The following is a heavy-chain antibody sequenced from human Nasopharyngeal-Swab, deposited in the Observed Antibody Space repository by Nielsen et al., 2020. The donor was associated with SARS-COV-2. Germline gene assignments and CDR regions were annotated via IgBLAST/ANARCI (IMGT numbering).Heavy chain of an antibody. CDR2: IHHSRPT. CDR1: GDSISGINW. CDR3: AREGWEAENGYDY. D-gene: IGHD1-26*01. J-gene: IGHJ4*02. V-gene: IGHV4-4*02. Sequence: SETLSLTCAVSGDSISGINWWSWVRQSPGPELEWIDEIHHSRPTNYNPSLKSRVTMWLDKYKNQFSLELYSVPAADSAVYYCAREGWEAENGYDYWGQGTLVTVSS.